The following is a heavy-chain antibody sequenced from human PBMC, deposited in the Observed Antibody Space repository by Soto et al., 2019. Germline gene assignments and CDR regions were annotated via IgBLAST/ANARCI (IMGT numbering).Heavy chain of an antibody. D-gene: IGHD2-15*01. CDR3: ARDPDCSGGSCYPSPYFDY. CDR2: ISSSGSTI. CDR1: GFTFSDYY. V-gene: IGHV3-11*01. Sequence: GGSLRLSCAASGFTFSDYYMSWIRQAPGKGLEWVSYISSSGSTIYYADSVKGRFTISRDNAKNSLYLQMNSLRAEDTALYYCARDPDCSGGSCYPSPYFDYWGQGTLVTVSS. J-gene: IGHJ4*02.